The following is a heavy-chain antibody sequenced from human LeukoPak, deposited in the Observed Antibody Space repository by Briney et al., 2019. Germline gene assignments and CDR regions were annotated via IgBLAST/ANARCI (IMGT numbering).Heavy chain of an antibody. D-gene: IGHD3-22*01. J-gene: IGHJ4*02. CDR3: ARDGVGYYDSSGYYLFDY. V-gene: IGHV1-69*05. CDR1: GGTFSSYA. Sequence: SVKVSCKASGGTFSSYAISWVRQAPGQGLEWMGRIIPIFGTANYAQKFQGRVTITTDESTSTAYMELSSLRSEDTAVYYCARDGVGYYDSSGYYLFDYWGQGTLDTVSS. CDR2: IIPIFGTA.